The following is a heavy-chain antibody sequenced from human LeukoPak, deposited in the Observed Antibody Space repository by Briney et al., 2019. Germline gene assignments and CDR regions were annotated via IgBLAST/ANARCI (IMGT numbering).Heavy chain of an antibody. J-gene: IGHJ4*02. D-gene: IGHD2-2*01. CDR1: GGSFSGYY. CDR3: ARAAGYCSSTSCYGGFDY. CDR2: INHSGST. V-gene: IGHV4-34*01. Sequence: SSETLSLTCAVYGGSFSGYYWSWIRQPPGKGLEWIGEINHSGSTNYNPSLKSRVTISVDTSKNQFSLKLSSVTAADTAVYYCARAAGYCSSTSCYGGFDYWGQGTLVTVSS.